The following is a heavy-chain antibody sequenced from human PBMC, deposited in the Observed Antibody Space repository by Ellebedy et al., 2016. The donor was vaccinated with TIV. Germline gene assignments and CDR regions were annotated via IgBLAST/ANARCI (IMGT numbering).Heavy chain of an antibody. V-gene: IGHV3-7*01. CDR1: GVTVGRYW. Sequence: PGGSLRLSCAASGVTVGRYWMSWVRQAPGKGLEWVANIKEDGSEKYYVDSVKGRFTISTDNAKNSLYLQMNSLRAEDTAVYYCARELGSGSWGGFDYWGQGTLVTVSS. D-gene: IGHD3-10*01. J-gene: IGHJ4*02. CDR2: IKEDGSEK. CDR3: ARELGSGSWGGFDY.